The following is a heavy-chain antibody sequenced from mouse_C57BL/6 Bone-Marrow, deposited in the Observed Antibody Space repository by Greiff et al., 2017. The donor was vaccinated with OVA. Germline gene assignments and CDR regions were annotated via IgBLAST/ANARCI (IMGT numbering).Heavy chain of an antibody. V-gene: IGHV1-50*01. CDR3: ARSTNLAKDY. CDR2: IDPSASYT. Sequence: QVQLQQPGAELVKPGASVKLSCKASGYTFTSYWMQWVHQRPGQGLEWIGEIDPSASYTNYNQKFKGKATLTVDTSSSTAYMQLSSLTSEDSAVYYCARSTNLAKDYWGQGTSVTVSS. CDR1: GYTFTSYW. D-gene: IGHD1-3*01. J-gene: IGHJ4*01.